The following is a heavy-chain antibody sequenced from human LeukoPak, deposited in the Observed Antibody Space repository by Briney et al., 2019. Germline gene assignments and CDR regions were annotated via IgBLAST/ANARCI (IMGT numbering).Heavy chain of an antibody. Sequence: TGGSLRLSCAASGFTFSSYAMSWVRQAPGKGLEWVSAISGSGGSTYYADSVKGRFTISRDNSKNTLYLQMNSLRAEDTAVYYCAKGEDYDYWSGFHEGAFDIWGQGTMVTVSS. CDR2: ISGSGGST. D-gene: IGHD3-3*01. CDR3: AKGEDYDYWSGFHEGAFDI. J-gene: IGHJ3*02. V-gene: IGHV3-23*01. CDR1: GFTFSSYA.